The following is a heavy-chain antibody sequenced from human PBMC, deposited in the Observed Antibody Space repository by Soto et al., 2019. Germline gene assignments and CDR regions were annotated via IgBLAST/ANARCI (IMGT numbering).Heavy chain of an antibody. J-gene: IGHJ3*02. CDR1: GYTFTSYD. CDR2: MNPNSGNT. V-gene: IGHV1-8*01. D-gene: IGHD6-19*01. Sequence: ASVKVSCKASGYTFTSYDINWVRQATGQGLEWMGWMNPNSGNTGYAQEFQGRVTMTRNTSISTAYMELSSLRSEDTAVYYCARYSSGWFTNDAFDIWGQGTMVTVSS. CDR3: ARYSSGWFTNDAFDI.